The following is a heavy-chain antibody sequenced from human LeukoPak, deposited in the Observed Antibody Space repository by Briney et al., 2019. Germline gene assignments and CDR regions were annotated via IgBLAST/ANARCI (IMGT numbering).Heavy chain of an antibody. V-gene: IGHV4-34*01. D-gene: IGHD1-26*01. Sequence: PSETLSLTCAVYGGSFSGYSWTWIRQPPGKGLEWIGEINHTGSTSYNPSLKSRVTISVDTSKTQFSLNLSSVTAADSALYYCARGRVGATSPFDYWGQGTLVTVSP. J-gene: IGHJ4*02. CDR1: GGSFSGYS. CDR3: ARGRVGATSPFDY. CDR2: INHTGST.